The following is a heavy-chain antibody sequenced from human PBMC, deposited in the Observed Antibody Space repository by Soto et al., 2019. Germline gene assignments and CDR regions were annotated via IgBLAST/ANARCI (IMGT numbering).Heavy chain of an antibody. D-gene: IGHD3-9*01. CDR1: GDSLSSGGHY. J-gene: IGHJ4*02. V-gene: IGHV4-31*03. CDR2: IYDSVNT. Sequence: SETLSLTCTVSGDSLSSGGHYWSWIRQHPGRGLEWIGHIYDSVNTYYSPSLRSRVTISADMSKNQFSLNLRSVTAADTAVYYCARVDHRGYFAILTDYWGQGTLVTVSS. CDR3: ARVDHRGYFAILTDY.